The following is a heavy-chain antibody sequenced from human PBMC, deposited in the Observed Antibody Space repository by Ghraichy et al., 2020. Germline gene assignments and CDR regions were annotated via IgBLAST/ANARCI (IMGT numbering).Heavy chain of an antibody. Sequence: GGSLRLSCAASGFTFSSYWMSWVRQAPGKGLEWVANIKQDGSEKYYVDSVKGRFTISRDNAKNSLYLQMNSLRAEDTAVYYCAREDARGIAAAGTTYFDYWGQGTLVTVSS. J-gene: IGHJ4*02. CDR3: AREDARGIAAAGTTYFDY. D-gene: IGHD6-13*01. V-gene: IGHV3-7*03. CDR1: GFTFSSYW. CDR2: IKQDGSEK.